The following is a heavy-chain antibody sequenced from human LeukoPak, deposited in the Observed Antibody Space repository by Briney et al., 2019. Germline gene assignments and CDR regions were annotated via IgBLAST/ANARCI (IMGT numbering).Heavy chain of an antibody. J-gene: IGHJ4*02. V-gene: IGHV4-59*08. CDR3: ARHTPNVGWFGELDQYYFDY. CDR1: GGSISSYY. D-gene: IGHD3-10*01. Sequence: PSETLSLTCTVSGGSISSYYWSWIRQPPGKGLEWIGYIYYSGSTNYNPSLKSRVTISVDTSKNQFSLKLSSVTAADTAVYYCARHTPNVGWFGELDQYYFDYWGQGTLVTVSS. CDR2: IYYSGST.